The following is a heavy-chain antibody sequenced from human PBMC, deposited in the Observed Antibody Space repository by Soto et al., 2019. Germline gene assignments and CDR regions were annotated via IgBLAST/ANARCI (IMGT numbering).Heavy chain of an antibody. J-gene: IGHJ6*03. CDR1: GYTFTSYD. CDR2: MNPNSGNT. CDR3: ARGSRDYYYYYMDV. V-gene: IGHV1-8*01. Sequence: ASVKVSCKASGYTFTSYDINWVRQATGQGLEWMGWMNPNSGNTGYAQKFQGRVTMTRNTSINTAYMELSSLRSEDTAVYYCARGSRDYYYYYMDVWGKGTTVTVSS.